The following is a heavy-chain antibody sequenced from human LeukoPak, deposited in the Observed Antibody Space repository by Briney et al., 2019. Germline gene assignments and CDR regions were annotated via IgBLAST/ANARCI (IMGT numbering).Heavy chain of an antibody. CDR3: AKDPLNTLMVSPTFDY. Sequence: GGSLRLSCAASGFTFRNYAMNWVRQAPGQGLEWVSTICDHDNRTYSAASVRGRFTISRDNSKNTLYLHLNSLRAEDTAVYYCAKDPLNTLMVSPTFDYWGQGTLVTVSS. CDR1: GFTFRNYA. J-gene: IGHJ4*02. V-gene: IGHV3-23*01. D-gene: IGHD5-18*01. CDR2: ICDHDNRT.